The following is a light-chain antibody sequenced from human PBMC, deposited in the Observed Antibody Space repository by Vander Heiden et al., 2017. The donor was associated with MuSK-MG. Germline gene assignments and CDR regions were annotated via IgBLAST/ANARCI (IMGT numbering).Light chain of an antibody. J-gene: IGKJ4*01. CDR3: QQLSDWPPLT. CDR2: DAH. V-gene: IGKV3-11*01. Sequence: ETVLTQSPATLSLSPGERATLSCRASQNINTYLAWYQQKPGQAPRLLIYDAHNRATGIPARFSGTGSGTDFTLTISSLEPEDCAVYYCQQLSDWPPLTFGGGTQVEI. CDR1: QNINTY.